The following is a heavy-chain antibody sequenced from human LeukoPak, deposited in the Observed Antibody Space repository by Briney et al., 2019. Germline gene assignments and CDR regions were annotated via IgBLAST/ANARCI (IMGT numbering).Heavy chain of an antibody. CDR3: ARAWLRPNWFDP. J-gene: IGHJ5*02. CDR1: GYTFTGYY. V-gene: IGHV1-2*02. CDR2: INPNSGGT. D-gene: IGHD5-12*01. Sequence: GASVKVSCKASGYTFTGYYMHWVRQAPGQGLEWMGWINPNSGGTNYAQKFQGRGAMTRDTSISTAYMELSRLRSDDTAVYYCARAWLRPNWFDPWGQGTLVTVSS.